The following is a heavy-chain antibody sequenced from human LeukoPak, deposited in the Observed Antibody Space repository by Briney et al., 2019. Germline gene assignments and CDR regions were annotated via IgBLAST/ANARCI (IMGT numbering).Heavy chain of an antibody. CDR3: AGGPGVRSSSSTPSNGMDV. D-gene: IGHD6-6*01. Sequence: KPSETLSLTCAVYGGSFSGYYWSWIRQPPGKGLEWIGEINHSGSTNYNPSLKSRVTISVDTSKNQFSLKLSSVTAADTAVYYCAGGPGVRSSSSTPSNGMDVWGQGTTVTVSS. J-gene: IGHJ6*02. CDR2: INHSGST. V-gene: IGHV4-34*01. CDR1: GGSFSGYY.